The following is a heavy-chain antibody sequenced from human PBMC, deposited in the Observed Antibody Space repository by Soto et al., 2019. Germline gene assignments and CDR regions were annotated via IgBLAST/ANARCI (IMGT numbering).Heavy chain of an antibody. J-gene: IGHJ3*01. V-gene: IGHV4-31*03. Sequence: QVQLQESGPGLVRPSETLSLTCSVSGDSIGSTIHYWSWIRLHPGKGLEYIGYIYYSGATYYSPSLGSRFTKSVAPSKTRSSRKRTPVPAPAPAGYFCARCGATGKRRAVFDVWGKGKMSPSLQ. CDR2: IYYSGAT. D-gene: IGHD3-10*01. CDR1: GDSIGSTIHY. CDR3: ARCGATGKRRAVFDV.